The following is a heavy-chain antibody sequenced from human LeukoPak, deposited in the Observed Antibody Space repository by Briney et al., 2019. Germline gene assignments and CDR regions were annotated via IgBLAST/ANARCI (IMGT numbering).Heavy chain of an antibody. CDR2: ISSSGSTI. J-gene: IGHJ4*02. Sequence: PGGSLRLSCAASGFTFSSYEMNWVRQAPGKGLEWVSYISSSGSTIYYADSVRGRFTISRDNPKNSLYLQMDSLRAEDTAVYYCARGAEMATISPIDYWGQGTLVTVSS. CDR3: ARGAEMATISPIDY. D-gene: IGHD5-24*01. V-gene: IGHV3-48*03. CDR1: GFTFSSYE.